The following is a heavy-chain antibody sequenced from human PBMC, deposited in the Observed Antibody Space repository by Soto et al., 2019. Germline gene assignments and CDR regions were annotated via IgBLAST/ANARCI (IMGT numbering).Heavy chain of an antibody. CDR3: ARGGGFVVVTAPYDQ. J-gene: IGHJ4*02. CDR2: INPSGGYT. CDR1: GYTFTSYY. Sequence: ASVKVSCKASGYTFTSYYMNWVRQAPGQGLEWLGIINPSGGYTTYAQRFLGRVTMTSDTSTSTVHMELGSLTSEDTAVYYCARGGGFVVVTAPYDQGGQGTLVTVSS. D-gene: IGHD2-21*02. V-gene: IGHV1-46*03.